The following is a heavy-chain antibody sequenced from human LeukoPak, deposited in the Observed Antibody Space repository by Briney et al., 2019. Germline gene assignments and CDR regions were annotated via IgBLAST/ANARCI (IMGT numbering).Heavy chain of an antibody. J-gene: IGHJ3*02. V-gene: IGHV3-49*04. D-gene: IGHD5-12*01. CDR3: TREGYSGYGLQAFDI. CDR2: IRSKAYGGTT. Sequence: PGGSLRLSCTASGFTFGDYAMSWVRQAPGKGLEWVGFIRSKAYGGTTEYAASVKGRFTISRDDSKSIAYLQMNSLKTEDTAVYYCTREGYSGYGLQAFDIWGQGTMVTVSS. CDR1: GFTFGDYA.